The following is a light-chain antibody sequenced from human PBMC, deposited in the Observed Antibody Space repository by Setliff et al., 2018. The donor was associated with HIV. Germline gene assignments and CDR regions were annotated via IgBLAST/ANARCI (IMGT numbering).Light chain of an antibody. Sequence: QSVLTQPASVSGSPGQSITISCTGTSSDVGGYNYVSWYQQHPGKAPELVIYDVSNRPSGVSNRFSGSKSGNTASLTISGLQADDEADYYCSSYTSSSSYGFGAGTKGTVL. CDR2: DVS. V-gene: IGLV2-14*03. CDR1: SSDVGGYNY. CDR3: SSYTSSSSYG. J-gene: IGLJ1*01.